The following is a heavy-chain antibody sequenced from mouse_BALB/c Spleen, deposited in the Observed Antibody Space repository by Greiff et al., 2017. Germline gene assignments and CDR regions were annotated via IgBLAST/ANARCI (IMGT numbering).Heavy chain of an antibody. CDR1: GYTFTSYT. J-gene: IGHJ4*01. D-gene: IGHD2-14*01. CDR2: INPSSGYT. Sequence: VQLQQSGAELARPGASVKMSCKASGYTFTSYTMHWVKQRPGQGLEWIGYINPSSGYTNYNQKFKDKATLTADKSSSTAYMQLSSLTSEDSAVYYCAKDRYENAMDYWGQGTSVTVSS. CDR3: AKDRYENAMDY. V-gene: IGHV1-4*01.